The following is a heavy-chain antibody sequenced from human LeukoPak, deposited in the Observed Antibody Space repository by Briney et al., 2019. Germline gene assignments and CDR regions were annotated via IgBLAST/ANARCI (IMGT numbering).Heavy chain of an antibody. J-gene: IGHJ5*02. D-gene: IGHD6-13*01. CDR2: VYNSGST. CDR1: GGSISTYY. CDR3: ARKVHGAAGRFDT. V-gene: IGHV4-59*08. Sequence: PSEALSLTCTVSGGSISTYYGSWIRQPPGKGLEYIGYVYNSGSTNYNTPLKSRLTISVGTSKNQFSLKLPSVPAANTAVYYRARKVHGAAGRFDTWGQGTLVTVAS.